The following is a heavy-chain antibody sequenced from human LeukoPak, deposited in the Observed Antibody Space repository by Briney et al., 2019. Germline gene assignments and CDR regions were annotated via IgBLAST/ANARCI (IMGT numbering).Heavy chain of an antibody. CDR1: GYTFTSYG. J-gene: IGHJ6*02. Sequence: ASVKVSCKASGYTFTSYGISWVRQAPGQGLEWMGWISACNGNTNYAQKLQGRVTMTTDTSTSTAYMELRSLRSDDTAVHYCARGRATYDFWSGSQSYGMDVWGQGTTVTVSS. V-gene: IGHV1-18*01. CDR3: ARGRATYDFWSGSQSYGMDV. D-gene: IGHD3-3*01. CDR2: ISACNGNT.